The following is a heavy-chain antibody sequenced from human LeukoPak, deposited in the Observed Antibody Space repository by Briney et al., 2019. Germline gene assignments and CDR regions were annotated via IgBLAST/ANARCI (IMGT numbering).Heavy chain of an antibody. D-gene: IGHD3-9*01. CDR2: IYTSGST. V-gene: IGHV4-4*07. CDR3: ARQTYYDILTGYYVGYYFDY. J-gene: IGHJ4*02. CDR1: GVSISSSNW. Sequence: SETLSLTCAVSGVSISSSNWWSWVRQPAGEGLEWIGRIYTSGSTNYNPSLKSRVTMSVDTSKNQFSLKLSSVTAADTAVYYCARQTYYDILTGYYVGYYFDYWGQGTLVTVSS.